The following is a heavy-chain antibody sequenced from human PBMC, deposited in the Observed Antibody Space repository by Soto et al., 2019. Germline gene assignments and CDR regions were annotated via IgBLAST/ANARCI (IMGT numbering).Heavy chain of an antibody. CDR2: ISGSGGST. Sequence: GGSLRLSCAASGFTFSSYAMSWVRQAPGKGLEWVSAISGSGGSTYYADSVKGRFTISRDNSKNTLYLQMNSLRAEDTAVYYCAKDRVREQLAEYYFDYWGQGTLVTVSS. V-gene: IGHV3-23*01. J-gene: IGHJ4*02. D-gene: IGHD6-6*01. CDR1: GFTFSSYA. CDR3: AKDRVREQLAEYYFDY.